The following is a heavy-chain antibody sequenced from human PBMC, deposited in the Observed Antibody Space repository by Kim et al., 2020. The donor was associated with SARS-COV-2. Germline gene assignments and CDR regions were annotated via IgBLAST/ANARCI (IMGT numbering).Heavy chain of an antibody. CDR3: AKTYDSSGFPLPTSN. V-gene: IGHV3-33*06. Sequence: ADSVKGRVTISRDNSTNTLYLQMNSLRAEETAVYYCAKTYDSSGFPLPTSNWGQGTLVTVSS. D-gene: IGHD3-22*01. J-gene: IGHJ4*02.